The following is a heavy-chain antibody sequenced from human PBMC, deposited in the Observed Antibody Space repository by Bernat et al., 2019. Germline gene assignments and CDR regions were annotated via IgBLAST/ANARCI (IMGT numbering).Heavy chain of an antibody. CDR3: ARIWFDDSIMRGSYYYGMDV. Sequence: QVQLVQSGAEVKKPGASVKVSCKASGSTFTSYGNIWVRQAPGQGLEWLGWISAYNGNTNYVQMLQSIDTMTTDSATRTAYMELRRLRSDDTAVYDCARIWFDDSIMRGSYYYGMDVWGQGTTVTVSS. CDR1: GSTFTSYG. V-gene: IGHV1-18*01. CDR2: ISAYNGNT. J-gene: IGHJ6*02. D-gene: IGHD3-10*01.